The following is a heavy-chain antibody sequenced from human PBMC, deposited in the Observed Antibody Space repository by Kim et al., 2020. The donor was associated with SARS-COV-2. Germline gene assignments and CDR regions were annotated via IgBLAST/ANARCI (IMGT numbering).Heavy chain of an antibody. Sequence: VKGRFTISRDNSKNTLYLQMNSLRAEDTAVYYCARDSISRDGYNFGAFDIWGQGTMVTVSS. V-gene: IGHV3-53*01. D-gene: IGHD5-12*01. CDR3: ARDSISRDGYNFGAFDI. J-gene: IGHJ3*02.